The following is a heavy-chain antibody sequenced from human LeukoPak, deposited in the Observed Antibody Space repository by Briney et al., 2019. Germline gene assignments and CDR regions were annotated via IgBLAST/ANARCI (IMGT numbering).Heavy chain of an antibody. J-gene: IGHJ5*02. D-gene: IGHD5-18*01. CDR1: GYTLTTYG. V-gene: IGHV1-3*03. CDR2: INPANGII. CDR3: ARGGRHLWGWFDP. Sequence: GASVKVSCKASGYTLTTYGMHWVRQAPGQRLEWMGWINPANGIIKYSQDFHDRLTVTRDTSASTVYMELRSLRYDDVAVYYCARGGRHLWGWFDPWGQGTLVTVSS.